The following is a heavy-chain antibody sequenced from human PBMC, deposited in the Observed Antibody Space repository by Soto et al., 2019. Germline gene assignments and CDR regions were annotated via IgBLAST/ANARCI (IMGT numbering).Heavy chain of an antibody. CDR1: GGSISSSNW. Sequence: NPSETLSLTCAVSGGSISSSNWWSWVRQPPGKGLEWIGEIYHSGSTNYNPSLKSRVTISVDKSKNQFSLKLSSVTAADTAVYYCARDHRGVIGGYYYGMDVWGQGTTVTVSS. CDR2: IYHSGST. J-gene: IGHJ6*02. V-gene: IGHV4-4*02. D-gene: IGHD3-10*01. CDR3: ARDHRGVIGGYYYGMDV.